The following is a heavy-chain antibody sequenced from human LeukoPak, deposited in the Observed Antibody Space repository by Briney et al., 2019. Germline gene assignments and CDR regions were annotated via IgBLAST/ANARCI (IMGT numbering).Heavy chain of an antibody. CDR2: IIPIFGTA. J-gene: IGHJ4*02. CDR3: ARDVWSVYYVSSGYYSLGY. Sequence: SVKVSCKASGGTFSSYAISWVRQAPGQGLEWMGRIIPIFGTANYAQKFQGRVTITTDESTSTAYMELSSLRSEDTAVYYCARDVWSVYYVSSGYYSLGYWGQGTLVTVSS. D-gene: IGHD3-22*01. V-gene: IGHV1-69*05. CDR1: GGTFSSYA.